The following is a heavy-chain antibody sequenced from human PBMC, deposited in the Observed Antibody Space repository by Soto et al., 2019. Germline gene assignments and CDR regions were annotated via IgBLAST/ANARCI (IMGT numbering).Heavy chain of an antibody. CDR2: IHSDGSST. V-gene: IGHV3-74*01. CDR1: WVNDRRFR. J-gene: IGHJ3*02. Sequence: GPSLRLACAASWVNDRRFRMRCVHATPGKRLVWVAHIHSDGSSTSYADFVKGRFTISRDNAKNTVYLQMNSLRAENTAMYYCIRDFGDGGSTAAFDILRHWTMVTVSS. CDR3: IRDFGDGGSTAAFDI. D-gene: IGHD3-16*01.